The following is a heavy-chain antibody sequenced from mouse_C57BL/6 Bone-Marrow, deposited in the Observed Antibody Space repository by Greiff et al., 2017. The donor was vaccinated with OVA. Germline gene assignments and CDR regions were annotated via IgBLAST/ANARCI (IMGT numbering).Heavy chain of an antibody. CDR3: ALYGSSYWYFDV. CDR1: GFNIKDYY. J-gene: IGHJ1*03. Sequence: EVMLVESGAELVKPGASVKLSCTASGFNIKDYYMHWVKQRTEQGLEWIGRIDPEDGETKYAPKFQGKATITADTSSNTAYLQLSSLTSEDTAVYYCALYGSSYWYFDVWGTGTTVTVSS. D-gene: IGHD1-1*01. CDR2: IDPEDGET. V-gene: IGHV14-2*01.